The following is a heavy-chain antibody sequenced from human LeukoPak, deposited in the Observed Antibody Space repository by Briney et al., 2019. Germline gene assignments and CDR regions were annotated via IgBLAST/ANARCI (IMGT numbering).Heavy chain of an antibody. D-gene: IGHD4-11*01. Sequence: PGTSLRLSCAASGFIFSHYGMHWVRQAPGKGLEWVAVIWSDGTNRYYADSVKGRFTINRDDSQKRVFLQMNSLRAEDTAVYYCARDAQRGLDYSNSLQYWGQGALVTVPS. J-gene: IGHJ4*02. CDR1: GFIFSHYG. V-gene: IGHV3-33*01. CDR2: IWSDGTNR. CDR3: ARDAQRGLDYSNSLQY.